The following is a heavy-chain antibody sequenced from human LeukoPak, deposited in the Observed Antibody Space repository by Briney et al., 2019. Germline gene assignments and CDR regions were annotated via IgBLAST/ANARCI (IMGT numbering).Heavy chain of an antibody. V-gene: IGHV3-23*01. J-gene: IGHJ5*02. CDR3: AKDLSRAVAADWFDP. CDR2: ISDSGGST. D-gene: IGHD6-19*01. Sequence: GGSLRLSCAASGFTFSSYDMSWVRQAPGKGLEWVSSISDSGGSTYYADSVKGRFTISRDNSKNTLYLQMTNLRAADTAVYYCAKDLSRAVAADWFDPWDQGSLVTVSS. CDR1: GFTFSSYD.